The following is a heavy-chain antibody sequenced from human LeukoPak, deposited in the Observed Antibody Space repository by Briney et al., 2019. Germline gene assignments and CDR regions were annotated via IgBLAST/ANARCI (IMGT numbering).Heavy chain of an antibody. Sequence: GGSLRLSCAASGFTVSSNYMSWVRQAPGKGLEWVSVIYSGGSTYYADSVKGRFTTSRDNSKNTLYLQMNSLRAEDTAVYYCARVRYSSSWYYYFDYWGQGTLVTVSS. D-gene: IGHD6-13*01. J-gene: IGHJ4*02. CDR3: ARVRYSSSWYYYFDY. CDR1: GFTVSSNY. CDR2: IYSGGST. V-gene: IGHV3-66*01.